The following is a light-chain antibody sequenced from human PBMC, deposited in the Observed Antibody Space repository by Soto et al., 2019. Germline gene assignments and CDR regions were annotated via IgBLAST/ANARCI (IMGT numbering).Light chain of an antibody. CDR3: CSYAGTYNSFA. Sequence: QSALTQPRSVSGSPGQSVTISCTGTSSDVGGYNYVSWYQEHPGRAPKLMIYDVSIRPSGVPDRFSGSKSGNTASLTISGLLAEDEADYYCCSYAGTYNSFAFGSGTKVTVL. J-gene: IGLJ1*01. CDR1: SSDVGGYNY. CDR2: DVS. V-gene: IGLV2-11*01.